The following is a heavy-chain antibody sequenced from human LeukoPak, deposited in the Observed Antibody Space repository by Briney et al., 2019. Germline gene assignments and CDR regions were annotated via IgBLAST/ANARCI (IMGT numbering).Heavy chain of an antibody. V-gene: IGHV3-74*01. D-gene: IGHD6-13*01. J-gene: IGHJ4*02. CDR2: INSDGSST. Sequence: GGSLRLSCAASGFTFSSYWMHWVRQAPGKGLVWVSRINSDGSSTSHADSVKGRFTISRDNAKNTLYLQMNSLRAEDTAVYYCARVEPVYSSSWWEVEVAGGGKFDYWGQGTLVTVSS. CDR3: ARVEPVYSSSWWEVEVAGGGKFDY. CDR1: GFTFSSYW.